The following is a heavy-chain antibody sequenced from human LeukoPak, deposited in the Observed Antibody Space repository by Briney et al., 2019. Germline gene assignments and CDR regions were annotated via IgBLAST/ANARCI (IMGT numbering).Heavy chain of an antibody. Sequence: GGSLRLSCAASGFTFNNAWMSWVRQAPGKGLEWVGRIKSKTDGGTTDYAAPVKGRFNISRDDSKDTLYLQMNSLKIEDTAVYYCDASITVTGLFDYWGQGTLVTVSS. J-gene: IGHJ4*02. CDR2: IKSKTDGGTT. CDR1: GFTFNNAW. CDR3: DASITVTGLFDY. D-gene: IGHD6-19*01. V-gene: IGHV3-15*05.